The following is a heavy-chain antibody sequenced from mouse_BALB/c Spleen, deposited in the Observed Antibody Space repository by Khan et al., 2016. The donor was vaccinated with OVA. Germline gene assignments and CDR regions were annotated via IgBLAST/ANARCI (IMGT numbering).Heavy chain of an antibody. CDR3: ARSVYSAWFAY. CDR1: GFNIKDYY. CDR2: IDPENGET. V-gene: IGHV14-1*02. Sequence: VQLKQSGAELVRPGALVKLSCKASGFNIKDYYIHWVKQRPEQGLEWIGWIDPENGETVYYPKFQGKAIITADTSSHTAYLHLSSLTSDDAAVYYCARSVYSAWFAYWGQGALVTVSS. J-gene: IGHJ3*01.